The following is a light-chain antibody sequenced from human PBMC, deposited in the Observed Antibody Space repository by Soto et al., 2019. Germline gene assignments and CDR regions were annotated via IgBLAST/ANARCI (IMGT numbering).Light chain of an antibody. CDR2: DAS. CDR3: QQYNTYSWT. Sequence: IQMTQSPSSLSASVGDRVTISCRAGQSISSYLNWYQQKPGKAPKLLIYDASSLQSGVPSRFSGSGSGTEFALTISSLQPDDFATYYCQQYNTYSWTFGPGTKVDIK. J-gene: IGKJ1*01. V-gene: IGKV1-5*01. CDR1: QSISSY.